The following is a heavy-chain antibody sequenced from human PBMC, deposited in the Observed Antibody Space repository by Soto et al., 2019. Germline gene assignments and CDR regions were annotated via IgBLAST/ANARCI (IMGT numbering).Heavy chain of an antibody. V-gene: IGHV4-34*01. CDR2: INHSGST. D-gene: IGHD3-3*01. CDR3: ARGPPYDFWSGYKHNWFDT. CDR1: RGSFSVYY. Sequence: SETLGISCAIYRGSFSVYYWRWIRQPPGKGLEWIGEINHSGSTNYNPSLKSRVTISVDTSKNEFSLKLRSVTAADTALYYCARGPPYDFWSGYKHNWFDTWGQGTLVTVSS. J-gene: IGHJ5*02.